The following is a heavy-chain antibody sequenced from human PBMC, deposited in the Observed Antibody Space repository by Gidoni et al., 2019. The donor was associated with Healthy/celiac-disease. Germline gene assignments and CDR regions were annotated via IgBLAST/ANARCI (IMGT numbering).Heavy chain of an antibody. CDR1: GFPFSSYA. CDR3: ARGSGPGATVPFDP. Sequence: EVQLVESGGGLVQPGGSLRLSCAASGFPFSSYAMNWVRQAPGKGLEYVSAISSNGGSTYYANYVKCRFTISRDNSKNTLYLQMGSLRAEDMAVYYCARGSGPGATVPFDPWGQGTLVTVSS. J-gene: IGHJ5*02. CDR2: ISSNGGST. V-gene: IGHV3-64*01. D-gene: IGHD1-26*01.